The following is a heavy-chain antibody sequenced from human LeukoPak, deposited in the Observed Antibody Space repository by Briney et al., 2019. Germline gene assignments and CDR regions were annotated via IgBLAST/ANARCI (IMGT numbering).Heavy chain of an antibody. CDR3: ARDRGSVTLDY. V-gene: IGHV3-30*04. J-gene: IGHJ4*02. CDR1: GFTFSSYA. Sequence: PGRSLRLSCAASGFTFSSYAMHWVRQAPGKGLEWVAVISYDGSNKYYADSVKGRFTISRDNSKNTLYLQMNSLRAEDTAVYYCARDRGSVTLDYWGQGTLVTVSS. D-gene: IGHD4-17*01. CDR2: ISYDGSNK.